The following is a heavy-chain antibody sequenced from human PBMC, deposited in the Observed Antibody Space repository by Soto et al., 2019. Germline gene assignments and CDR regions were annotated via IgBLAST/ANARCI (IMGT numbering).Heavy chain of an antibody. CDR3: ARDYGDYSTASDYYYYMDV. Sequence: GGSLRLSCAASGFTVSSNYMSWVRQAPGKGLEWVSVIYSGGSTYYADSVKGRFTISRHNSKNKLYLQMNSLRAEDTAVYYCARDYGDYSTASDYYYYMDVWGKGTTVTVSS. J-gene: IGHJ6*03. V-gene: IGHV3-53*04. D-gene: IGHD4-17*01. CDR1: GFTVSSNY. CDR2: IYSGGST.